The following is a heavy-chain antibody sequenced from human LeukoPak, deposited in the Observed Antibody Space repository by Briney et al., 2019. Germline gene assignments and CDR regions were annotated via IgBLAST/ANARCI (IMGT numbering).Heavy chain of an antibody. Sequence: GGSLRLSCAASGFPLSSYSINWFRQAPGKGLEWVAYISASGSNIYYVDSVKGRFTVSRDNPKSSLFLQMNSPRAEDTAVYYCARVKGSYFDYWGQGTLVTVSS. CDR2: ISASGSNI. V-gene: IGHV3-48*01. CDR3: ARVKGSYFDY. CDR1: GFPLSSYS. D-gene: IGHD2-15*01. J-gene: IGHJ4*02.